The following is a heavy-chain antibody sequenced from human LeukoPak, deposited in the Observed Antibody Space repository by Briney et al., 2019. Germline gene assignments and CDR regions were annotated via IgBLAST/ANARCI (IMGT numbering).Heavy chain of an antibody. J-gene: IGHJ4*02. Sequence: GGSLRLSCTASGFTFSSYSMNWVRQAPGKGLEWVSYISSSSTTRYYADSVKGRFTISKDNAKKSLFLQMNSLRAEDTAVYYCARVDYYDSSGPFDYWGQGTLVTVSS. CDR1: GFTFSSYS. CDR2: ISSSSTTR. D-gene: IGHD3-22*01. CDR3: ARVDYYDSSGPFDY. V-gene: IGHV3-48*01.